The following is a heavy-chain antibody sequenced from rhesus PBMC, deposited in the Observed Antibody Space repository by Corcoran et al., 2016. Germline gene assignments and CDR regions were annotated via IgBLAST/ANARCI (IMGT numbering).Heavy chain of an antibody. CDR2: ISESGCTI. Sequence: DVQLVESGGGLVKPGGSLRLSCVASGFTFSSYEMHWVRQAPGKGLEWVSVISESGCTIYYANSVKGRFTISRDNAKNALFLQMNSLRAEDTAVYYCTRGAYCTGSGCYRYWYFDLWGPGTPITISS. V-gene: IGHV3-100*02. J-gene: IGHJ2*01. CDR1: GFTFSSYE. CDR3: TRGAYCTGSGCYRYWYFDL. D-gene: IGHD2-21*01.